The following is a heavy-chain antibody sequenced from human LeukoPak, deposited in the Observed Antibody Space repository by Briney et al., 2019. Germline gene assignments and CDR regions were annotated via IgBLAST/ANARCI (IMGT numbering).Heavy chain of an antibody. J-gene: IGHJ4*02. D-gene: IGHD3-22*01. CDR3: ARFSGYPQYYFDY. Sequence: SETLSLTCTVSGGSFSSYYWSWMRQPPGKGLEWIGYIYYSGNTNYNPSLKSRAIISVDTSKNQFSLKLSSVTAADTAVYYCARFSGYPQYYFDYWGQGTQVTVSS. V-gene: IGHV4-59*01. CDR1: GGSFSSYY. CDR2: IYYSGNT.